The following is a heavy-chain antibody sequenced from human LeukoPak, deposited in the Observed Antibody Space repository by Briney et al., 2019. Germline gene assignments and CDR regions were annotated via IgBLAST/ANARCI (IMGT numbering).Heavy chain of an antibody. J-gene: IGHJ4*02. D-gene: IGHD5-18*01. V-gene: IGHV4-61*02. Sequence: SETLSLTCTVSGGSISSGSYYWSWIRQPAGKGLEWIGRIYTSGSTNYNPSLKSRVTISVDTSKNQFSLKLSSVTAADTAVYYCARVRGGGYSYGGQHFDYWGQGTLVTVSS. CDR1: GGSISSGSYY. CDR3: ARVRGGGYSYGGQHFDY. CDR2: IYTSGST.